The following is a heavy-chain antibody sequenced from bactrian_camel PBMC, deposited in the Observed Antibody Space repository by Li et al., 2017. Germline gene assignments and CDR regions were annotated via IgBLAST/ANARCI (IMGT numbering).Heavy chain of an antibody. J-gene: IGHJ4*01. CDR2: IYTGGGST. Sequence: HVQLVESGGGSVQAGGSLRLSCAAPGYVYSTYCLGWFRQAPGKEREGVAAIYTGGGSTYYADSVKGRFTISQDNAKNTLYLQMNSLKPEDTAMYYCAADWCDALRRDEYNFWGQGTQVTVS. CDR3: AADWCDALRRDEYNF. CDR1: GYVYSTYC. V-gene: IGHV3S1*01. D-gene: IGHD1*01.